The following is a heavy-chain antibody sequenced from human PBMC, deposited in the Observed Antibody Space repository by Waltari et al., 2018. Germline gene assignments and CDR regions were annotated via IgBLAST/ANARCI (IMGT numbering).Heavy chain of an antibody. V-gene: IGHV1-69*05. J-gene: IGHJ6*02. CDR1: GGTFSSYA. Sequence: QVQLVQSGAEVKKPGSSVKVSCKASGGTFSSYAISWVRQAPGQGLEWMGWIIPFFGTANSAQKFKGRVTITTDESTSTAYMELSSLRSEDTAVYYCARARSSLQTRRYGMDVWGQGTTVTVSS. CDR3: ARARSSLQTRRYGMDV. D-gene: IGHD2-2*01. CDR2: IIPFFGTA.